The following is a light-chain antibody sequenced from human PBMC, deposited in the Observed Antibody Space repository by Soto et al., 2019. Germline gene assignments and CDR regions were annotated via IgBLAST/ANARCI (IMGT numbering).Light chain of an antibody. CDR2: DAS. CDR3: QQYHRYSWT. J-gene: IGKJ1*01. V-gene: IGKV1-5*01. Sequence: DIQMTQSPSTLYASVGDRVSIACRASQSSSSSLAWYQQKPGKAPKLLIYDASSLESGVPSRFSGSGSGTEFTLSINSLQPQDFATYYCQQYHRYSWTFGQGTKVEIK. CDR1: QSSSSS.